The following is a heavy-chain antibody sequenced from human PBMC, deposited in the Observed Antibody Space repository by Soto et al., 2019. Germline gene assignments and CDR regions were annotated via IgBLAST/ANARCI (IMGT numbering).Heavy chain of an antibody. Sequence: PSETLSLTCAVYGGSLSGYYWSWIRQPPGKGLEWVGEINHSGSTNYNPSLKSRVTISVDTSKNQFSLKLSSVTAADTAVYYCARTNWFDPWGQGTLFTVSS. CDR2: INHSGST. V-gene: IGHV4-34*01. CDR1: GGSLSGYY. J-gene: IGHJ5*02. CDR3: ARTNWFDP.